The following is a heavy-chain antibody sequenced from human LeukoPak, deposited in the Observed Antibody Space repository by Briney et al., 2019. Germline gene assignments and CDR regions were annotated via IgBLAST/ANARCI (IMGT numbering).Heavy chain of an antibody. J-gene: IGHJ5*02. CDR3: ARDLSSAPHDENWAANRFDP. Sequence: PGGSLRLSCAASGLTFSTLAFHWVRQAPGKGLEWLAIISYDGNSKFYADSVRGRFTISRDNSRNTLYLRMSSLETEDTAVYYCARDLSSAPHDENWAANRFDPWGQGTLVTVSS. D-gene: IGHD7-27*01. V-gene: IGHV3-30-3*01. CDR2: ISYDGNSK. CDR1: GLTFSTLA.